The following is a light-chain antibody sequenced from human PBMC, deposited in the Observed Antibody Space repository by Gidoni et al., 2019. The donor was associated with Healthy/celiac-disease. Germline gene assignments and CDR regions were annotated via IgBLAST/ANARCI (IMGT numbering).Light chain of an antibody. J-gene: IGKJ1*01. CDR2: GAS. CDR3: QQYGRSPPRT. V-gene: IGKV3-20*01. Sequence: IVLTQSPGTLSLSPGERATLSCRASQSVSSSYLAWYQQKPGQAPRPLIYGASSRATGIPDRFSGSGSGTDFTLTISRLEPEDFAVYYCQQYGRSPPRTFXXXTKVEIK. CDR1: QSVSSSY.